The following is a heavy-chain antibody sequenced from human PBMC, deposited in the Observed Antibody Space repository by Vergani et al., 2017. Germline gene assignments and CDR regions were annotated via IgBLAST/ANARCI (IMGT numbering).Heavy chain of an antibody. CDR1: GYTFTSYG. CDR2: ISAYNGNT. J-gene: IGHJ3*02. CDR3: ARDLYDSSGYYYDLGYAFDI. D-gene: IGHD3-22*01. Sequence: QVQLVQSGAEVKKPGVSVKVSCKASGYTFTSYGISWVRQAPGQGLEWMGWISAYNGNTNYAQKLQGRVTMTTDTSTGTAYMELRSLRSDDTAVYYCARDLYDSSGYYYDLGYAFDIWGQGTMVTVSS. V-gene: IGHV1-18*01.